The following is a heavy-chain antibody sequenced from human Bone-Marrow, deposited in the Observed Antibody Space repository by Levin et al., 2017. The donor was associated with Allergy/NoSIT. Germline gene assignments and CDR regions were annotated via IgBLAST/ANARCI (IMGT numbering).Heavy chain of an antibody. CDR3: AAHRNLDF. CDR1: GFSFSDAW. J-gene: IGHJ4*02. CDR2: IKTKPEGGTA. V-gene: IGHV3-15*01. D-gene: IGHD1-14*01. Sequence: GESLKISCAASGFSFSDAWMTWVRQAAGKGLEWVGRIKTKPEGGTADYAAPVQGRFTISRDDSKNTLYLQMNSLKTEDTAVYYCAAHRNLDFWGQGTLVTVSS.